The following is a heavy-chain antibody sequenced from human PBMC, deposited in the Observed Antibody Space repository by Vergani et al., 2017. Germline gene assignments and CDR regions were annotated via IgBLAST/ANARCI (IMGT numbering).Heavy chain of an antibody. V-gene: IGHV4-38-2*02. D-gene: IGHD6-13*01. Sequence: QVQLQESGPGLVKPSETLSLTCAVSGFSINYGHYWGWLRQPPGKGLEWIGSIYHSGIPHYNPSLKSQVSISVDTSNNQFSLKLTSVTAADTAVYYCARDHGQRTAVGTSPFDSWGQGILVTVSS. CDR1: GFSINYGHY. J-gene: IGHJ4*02. CDR2: IYHSGIP. CDR3: ARDHGQRTAVGTSPFDS.